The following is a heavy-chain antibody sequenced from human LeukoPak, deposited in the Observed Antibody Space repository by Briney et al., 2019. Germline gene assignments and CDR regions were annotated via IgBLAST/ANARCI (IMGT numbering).Heavy chain of an antibody. Sequence: GGSLRLSCAASGFTVSSNYMSWVRQAPGKGLEWVSVIYSGGSTYYADSVKGRFTISRDNSKNTVYLQMSSLRAEDTAVYYCARGRYDTLTGYYPFDFWGQGTLVTVSS. CDR1: GFTVSSNY. J-gene: IGHJ4*02. CDR2: IYSGGST. CDR3: ARGRYDTLTGYYPFDF. V-gene: IGHV3-66*01. D-gene: IGHD3-9*01.